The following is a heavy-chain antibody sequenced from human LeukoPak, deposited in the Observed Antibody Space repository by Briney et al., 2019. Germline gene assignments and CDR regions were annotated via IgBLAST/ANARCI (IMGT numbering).Heavy chain of an antibody. CDR1: GGSY. Sequence: TSETLSLTCAVYGGSYWSWIRQPPGKGLEWIGQIYHTGSANYNPSLRSRVTMSIDTSKNQFSLKLNSVTAADTAVYYCARHGGYYFDSWGQGTLVTVSS. V-gene: IGHV4-34*01. CDR3: ARHGGYYFDS. D-gene: IGHD3-10*01. CDR2: IYHTGSA. J-gene: IGHJ4*02.